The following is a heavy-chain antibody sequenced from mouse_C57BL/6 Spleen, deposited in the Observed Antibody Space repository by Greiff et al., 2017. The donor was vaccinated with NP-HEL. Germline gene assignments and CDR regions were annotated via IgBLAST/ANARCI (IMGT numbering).Heavy chain of an antibody. J-gene: IGHJ2*01. CDR3: ARNPIYYDYDGYFDY. CDR1: GFSLTSYG. CDR2: IWSGGST. V-gene: IGHV2-2*01. D-gene: IGHD2-4*01. Sequence: VMLVESGPGLVQPSQRLSITCTVSGFSLTSYGVHWVRQSPGKGLEWLGVIWSGGSTDYNAAFISRLSISKDNSKSQVFFKMNSLQADDTAIYYCARNPIYYDYDGYFDYWGQGTTLTVSS.